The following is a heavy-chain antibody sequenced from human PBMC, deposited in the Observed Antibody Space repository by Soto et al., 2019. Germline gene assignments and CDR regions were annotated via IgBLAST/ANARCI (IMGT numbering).Heavy chain of an antibody. CDR1: GFTFSSYG. V-gene: IGHV3-30*03. J-gene: IGHJ3*02. D-gene: IGHD3-22*01. CDR3: AREYESSGYYDLRAFDI. Sequence: QVQLVESGGGVVQPGRSLRLSCAASGFTFSSYGMPWVRQAPGKGLEWVAVLSDDGSNKYYADSVNCRFTISRDNSKNPLYLQMNSLRAEETAVYYCAREYESSGYYDLRAFDIGGQGTMVTVAS. CDR2: LSDDGSNK.